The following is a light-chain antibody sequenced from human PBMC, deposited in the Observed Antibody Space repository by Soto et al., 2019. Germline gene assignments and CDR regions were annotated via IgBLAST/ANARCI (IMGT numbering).Light chain of an antibody. CDR2: DAS. V-gene: IGKV3-11*01. CDR3: QQRSNLPRT. CDR1: QSVNNNY. J-gene: IGKJ1*01. Sequence: EMISTNCPGTLSLYTEDGATLSCRASQSVNNNYLAWYQQKPGQAPRLLIYDASNRATGIPARFSGSGSGTDFTLTISCLEPEDFAVYYSQQRSNLPRTFGQGMNVDIK.